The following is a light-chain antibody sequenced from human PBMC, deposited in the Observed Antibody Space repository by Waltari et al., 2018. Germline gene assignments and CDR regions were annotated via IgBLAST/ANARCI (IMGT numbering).Light chain of an antibody. J-gene: IGKJ1*01. V-gene: IGKV1-NL1*01. CDR2: AAT. Sequence: DIQMTQSPSSLSASIGDRVIITCRASQGISNSLAWYHQKPGKAPKLLLYAATRLQGGVPPRFSGSGSGTDYTLTISSLQPEDIATYYCQQYYSTPHTFGQGTKVEI. CDR1: QGISNS. CDR3: QQYYSTPHT.